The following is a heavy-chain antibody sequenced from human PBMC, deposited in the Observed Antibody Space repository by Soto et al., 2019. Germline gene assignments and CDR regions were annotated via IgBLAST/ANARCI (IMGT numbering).Heavy chain of an antibody. D-gene: IGHD6-19*01. J-gene: IGHJ4*02. CDR2: VSKSGSTT. CDR3: AGVSYNSGWFPDF. Sequence: EVQLLESGGGLVQPGGSLRLSCVASGFTFSAFDMTWVRQAPGKGLEWVSAVSKSGSTTYYADSVRGRFTISRDKSKNTRYLQLNSRRVADTAVYYCAGVSYNSGWFPDFGGQRTQVTVSS. CDR1: GFTFSAFD. V-gene: IGHV3-23*01.